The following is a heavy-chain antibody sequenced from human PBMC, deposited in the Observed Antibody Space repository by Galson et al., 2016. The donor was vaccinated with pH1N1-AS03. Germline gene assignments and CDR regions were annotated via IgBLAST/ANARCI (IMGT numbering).Heavy chain of an antibody. Sequence: SLRLSCAVGGFTFSSYAMFWLRQAPGKGLEYVSAISGNGFSTYYANSVKDRFTVSRGNSKNTLYLQMGSLRVEDMAVYYCARTQTYDAFWDSYFGDWGQGSLVTVSS. CDR1: GFTFSSYA. CDR2: ISGNGFST. J-gene: IGHJ4*02. CDR3: ARTQTYDAFWDSYFGD. V-gene: IGHV3-64*01. D-gene: IGHD3-3*01.